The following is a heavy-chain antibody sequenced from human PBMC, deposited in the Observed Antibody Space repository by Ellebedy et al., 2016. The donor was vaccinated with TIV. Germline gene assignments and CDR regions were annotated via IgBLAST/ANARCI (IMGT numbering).Heavy chain of an antibody. CDR1: GFIFSSYS. Sequence: GGSLRLSCAASGFIFSSYSMNWVRQAPGKGLEWVAYISSTTSYIYYAESVKGRFIISGDNAKNSLYLQMNSLRAEDTAVYYCARDPVVGSDGYFDYWGQGTLVTVSS. V-gene: IGHV3-21*01. J-gene: IGHJ4*02. CDR2: ISSTTSYI. CDR3: ARDPVVGSDGYFDY. D-gene: IGHD3-10*01.